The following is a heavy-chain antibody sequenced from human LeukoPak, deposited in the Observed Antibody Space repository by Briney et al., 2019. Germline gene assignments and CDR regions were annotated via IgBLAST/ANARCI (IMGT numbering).Heavy chain of an antibody. CDR2: IIPIFGTA. CDR1: GGTFSSYA. Sequence: ASVKVSCKASGGTFSSYAISWVRQAPGQGLEWMGGIIPIFGTANYAQKFQGRVTITADESTSTAYMELSSLRSEDTAVYYCASDYYGSGYYCYGMDVWGQGTTVTVSS. J-gene: IGHJ6*02. CDR3: ASDYYGSGYYCYGMDV. D-gene: IGHD3-10*01. V-gene: IGHV1-69*13.